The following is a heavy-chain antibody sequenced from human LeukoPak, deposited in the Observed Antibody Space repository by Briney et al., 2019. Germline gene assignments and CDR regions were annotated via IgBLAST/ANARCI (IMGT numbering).Heavy chain of an antibody. V-gene: IGHV1-69*05. CDR2: IIPIFGTA. CDR3: ARGRGLTGDPIDY. CDR1: GGTFSSYA. J-gene: IGHJ4*02. D-gene: IGHD7-27*01. Sequence: ASVKVSCKASGGTFSSYAISWVRQAPGQGLEWMGGIIPIFGTANYAQKLQGRVTMTTDTSTSTAYMELRSLRSDDTAVYYCARGRGLTGDPIDYWGQGTLVTVSS.